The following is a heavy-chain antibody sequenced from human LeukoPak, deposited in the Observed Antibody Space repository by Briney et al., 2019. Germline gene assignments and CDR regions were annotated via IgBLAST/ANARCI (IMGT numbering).Heavy chain of an antibody. CDR2: ISSSGSTI. Sequence: GRSLRLSCAASGFTFSSYEMNWVRQAPGKGLEWVSYISSSGSTIYYADSVKGRFTISRDNAKNSLYLQMNSLRAEDTAVYYCARRYYGILVSSPLHYYYYMDVWGKGTTVTISS. J-gene: IGHJ6*03. CDR1: GFTFSSYE. V-gene: IGHV3-48*03. CDR3: ARRYYGILVSSPLHYYYYMDV. D-gene: IGHD3-9*01.